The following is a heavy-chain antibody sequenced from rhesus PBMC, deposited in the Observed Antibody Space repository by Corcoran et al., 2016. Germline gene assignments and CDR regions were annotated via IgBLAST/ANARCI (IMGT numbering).Heavy chain of an antibody. D-gene: IGHD6-13*01. J-gene: IGHJ5-1*01. CDR2: TNPKTGDT. CDR1: GYSFTDNY. V-gene: IGHV1-138*01. Sequence: QVQLVQSGAEVKEPGSSVKVSCKASGYSFTDNYIHWVRQAPGQGLEGMGETNPKTGDTASAQTFQGRSTMTRDTSTNPAYMELSSLRSEDTAVYYCAREEQLVEGRFDVWGPGVLVTASS. CDR3: AREEQLVEGRFDV.